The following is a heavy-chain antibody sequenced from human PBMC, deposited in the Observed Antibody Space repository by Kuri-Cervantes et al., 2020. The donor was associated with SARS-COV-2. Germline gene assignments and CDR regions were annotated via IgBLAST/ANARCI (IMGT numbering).Heavy chain of an antibody. CDR2: INHSGST. CDR3: ARVSWMQLWPRYFDN. J-gene: IGHJ4*02. CDR1: GGSFSGYY. V-gene: IGHV4-34*01. D-gene: IGHD5-18*01. Sequence: SETLSLTCAVYGGSFSGYYWSWIRQPPGKGLEWIGEINHSGSTNYNPSLKSRVTISVDTSKNQFSLKLSSVTASDTAVYYCARVSWMQLWPRYFDNWGQGTLVTVSS.